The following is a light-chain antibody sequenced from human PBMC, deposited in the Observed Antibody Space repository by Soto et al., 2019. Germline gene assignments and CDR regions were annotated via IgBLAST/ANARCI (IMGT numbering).Light chain of an antibody. CDR2: GTS. Sequence: EIVLTQSPGTLSLSPGERVTLSCRASQSVNSNYLAWYQQKPGQAPRLLIYGTSSRATGIPDRFSGSGSGTEFTLTISRLEPEDFAVYSCQQYGDGNSPRYSFGQGTKLEIK. CDR3: QQYGDGNSPRYS. CDR1: QSVNSNY. J-gene: IGKJ2*03. V-gene: IGKV3-20*01.